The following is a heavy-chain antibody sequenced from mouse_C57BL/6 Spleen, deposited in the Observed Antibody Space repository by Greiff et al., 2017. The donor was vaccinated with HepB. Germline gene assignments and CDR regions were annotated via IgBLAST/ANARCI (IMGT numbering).Heavy chain of an antibody. CDR1: GYAFSSSW. CDR2: IYPGDGDT. V-gene: IGHV1-82*01. Sequence: LVEPGASVKISCKASGYAFSSSWMNWVKQRPGKGLEWSGRIYPGDGDTNYNGKFKGKATLTADKSSSTAYMQLSSLTSEDSAVYFCARSRYSNYAMDYWGQGTSVTVSS. J-gene: IGHJ4*01. D-gene: IGHD2-5*01. CDR3: ARSRYSNYAMDY.